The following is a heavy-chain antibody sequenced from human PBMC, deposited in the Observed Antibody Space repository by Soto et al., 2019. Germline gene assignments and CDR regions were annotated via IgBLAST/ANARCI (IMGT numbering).Heavy chain of an antibody. Sequence: EVQLVESGGGLVKPGGSLRLSCAASGFTFSSYSMNWVRQAPGKGLEWVSSISSSSSYIYYADSVKGRFTISRDNAKISRYLQMNSLRAEDTAVYYCASDRGGSYSTQFDYWGQGTLVTVSS. CDR3: ASDRGGSYSTQFDY. D-gene: IGHD1-26*01. J-gene: IGHJ4*02. V-gene: IGHV3-21*01. CDR2: ISSSSSYI. CDR1: GFTFSSYS.